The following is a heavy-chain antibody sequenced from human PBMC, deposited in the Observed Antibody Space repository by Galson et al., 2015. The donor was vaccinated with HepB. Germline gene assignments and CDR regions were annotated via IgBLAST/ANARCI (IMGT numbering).Heavy chain of an antibody. V-gene: IGHV3-23*01. CDR1: GITFSSYA. J-gene: IGHJ6*02. CDR3: AKRRGRMFQFSNHYSYYPMDV. D-gene: IGHD3-10*02. CDR2: IIGSGGTT. Sequence: SLRLSCAASGITFSSYAISWVRQAPGKGLEWVSGIIGSGGTTYYADSVKGRFTISRDTSKSTLFLQMTSVRAEDTAVYYCAKRRGRMFQFSNHYSYYPMDVWGQGTTVTVSS.